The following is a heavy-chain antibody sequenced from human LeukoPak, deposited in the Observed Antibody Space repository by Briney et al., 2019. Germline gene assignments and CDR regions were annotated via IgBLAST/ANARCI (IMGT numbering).Heavy chain of an antibody. CDR2: IYDSGST. J-gene: IGHJ5*01. D-gene: IGHD3-22*01. V-gene: IGHV4-39*01. CDR3: ASLIVGGTWFDP. Sequence: PSETLSLTCTVSGCSISSNSYYWGWIRQPPGKGLEWIGSIYDSGSTYYNPSLKSRVTISVDTSKNQFSLKLSSVNAADTAVYYCASLIVGGTWFDPCGEGTLGTVSS. CDR1: GCSISSNSYY.